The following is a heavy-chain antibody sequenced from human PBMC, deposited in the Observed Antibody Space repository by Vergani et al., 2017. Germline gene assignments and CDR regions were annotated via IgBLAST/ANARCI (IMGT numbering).Heavy chain of an antibody. CDR1: GYTFTSYG. D-gene: IGHD3-10*01. CDR2: INPNSGGT. J-gene: IGHJ4*02. CDR3: AWATMVGGGRLRYFDY. V-gene: IGHV1-2*02. Sequence: QVQLVQSGAEVKKPGASVKVSCKASGYTFTSYGISWVRQAPGQGLEWMGWINPNSGGTNYAQKFQGRVTMTRDTSISTAYMELSRLRSDDTAVYYCAWATMVGGGRLRYFDYWGQGTLVTVSS.